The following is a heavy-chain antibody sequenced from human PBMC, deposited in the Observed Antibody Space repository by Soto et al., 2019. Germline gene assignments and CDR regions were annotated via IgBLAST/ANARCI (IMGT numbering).Heavy chain of an antibody. CDR3: AREEVTPDWFDP. Sequence: QVQLVQSGAEVKKPGASVKVSCKASGYTFTTYGISWVRQAPGQGLEWLGWISADNGNTKYAQKVQGRVTMTTDTSTSTAYMELRSLRSDDTAVYYCAREEVTPDWFDPWGQGTLVTVSS. CDR2: ISADNGNT. V-gene: IGHV1-18*01. D-gene: IGHD2-21*02. CDR1: GYTFTTYG. J-gene: IGHJ5*02.